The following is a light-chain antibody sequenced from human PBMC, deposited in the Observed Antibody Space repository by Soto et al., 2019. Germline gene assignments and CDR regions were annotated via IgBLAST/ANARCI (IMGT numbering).Light chain of an antibody. CDR2: GAS. Sequence: EIVLTQSPGTLSLSPGERATLSCRASQSVSSSYLAWYQQKPGQAPRLLIYGASSRATGIPDRFSGSGSGTDFTLTISRLEPEDFAVYYCQHYDSSPSTTFGGGTKVDIK. CDR1: QSVSSSY. CDR3: QHYDSSPSTT. V-gene: IGKV3-20*01. J-gene: IGKJ4*01.